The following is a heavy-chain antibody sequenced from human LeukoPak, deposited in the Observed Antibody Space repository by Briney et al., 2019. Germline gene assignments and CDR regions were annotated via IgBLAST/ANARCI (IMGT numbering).Heavy chain of an antibody. CDR2: IRNRVDSYTT. V-gene: IGHV3-72*01. Sequence: PGGSLRLSCAASGFTFSDHYMDWVRQAPGKGLEWVGRIRNRVDSYTTEYAASVKGRFSISRDDSKNSLYLQMNSPNIEDTAVYFCARGHSGTSDRLDPWGQGTLVTVSS. D-gene: IGHD1-26*01. CDR3: ARGHSGTSDRLDP. CDR1: GFTFSDHY. J-gene: IGHJ5*02.